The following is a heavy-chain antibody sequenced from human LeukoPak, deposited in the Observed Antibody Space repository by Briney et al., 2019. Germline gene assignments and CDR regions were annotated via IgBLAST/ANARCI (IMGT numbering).Heavy chain of an antibody. Sequence: VASVKVSCKASGYTFTSYDINWVRQATGQGLEWMGWMNPNSGNTGYAQKFQGRVTITRNTSISTAYMELSSLRSEDTAVYYCARTSPTPADCSGGSCYRDYYYYMDVWGKGTTVTVSS. D-gene: IGHD2-15*01. J-gene: IGHJ6*03. V-gene: IGHV1-8*03. CDR1: GYTFTSYD. CDR3: ARTSPTPADCSGGSCYRDYYYYMDV. CDR2: MNPNSGNT.